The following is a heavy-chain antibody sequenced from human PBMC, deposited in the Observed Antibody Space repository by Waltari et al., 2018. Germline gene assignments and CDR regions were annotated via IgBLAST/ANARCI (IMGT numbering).Heavy chain of an antibody. CDR1: GYTFTSYD. Sequence: QVQLVQSGAEVKKPGASVKVSCKASGYTFTSYDINWVRQATGQGLEWMGWMNPNSGNTGYAQKFQGRVTITRNTSISTAYMELSSLRSEDTAVYYCARGRGAARYYYYYMDVWGKGTTVTISS. CDR2: MNPNSGNT. CDR3: ARGRGAARYYYYYMDV. D-gene: IGHD6-6*01. J-gene: IGHJ6*03. V-gene: IGHV1-8*03.